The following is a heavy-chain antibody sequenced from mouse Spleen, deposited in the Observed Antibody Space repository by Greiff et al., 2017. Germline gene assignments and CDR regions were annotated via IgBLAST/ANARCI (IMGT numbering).Heavy chain of an antibody. CDR1: GYAFSSSW. CDR2: IYPGDGDT. V-gene: IGHV1-82*01. D-gene: IGHD1-1*01. J-gene: IGHJ2*01. CDR3: ARDYGSSPYFDY. Sequence: VQLQQSGPELVKPGASVKISCKASGYAFSSSWMNWVKQRPGKGLEWIGRIYPGDGDTNYNGKFKGKATLTADKSSSTAYMQLSSLTSEDSAVYFCARDYGSSPYFDYGGQGTTLTVSS.